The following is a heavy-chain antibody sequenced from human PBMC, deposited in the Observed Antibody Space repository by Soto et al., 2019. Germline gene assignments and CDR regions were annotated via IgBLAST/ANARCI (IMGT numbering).Heavy chain of an antibody. Sequence: GGSLRLSCAASGFTFSNYGMHWVRQAPGKGLEWVAVISYDGSNKNYADSVKGRFTISRDNSKNTLYLQMNSLRAEDTAVYYCAKGPHIVVVPAAMEGYFDYWGQGTLVTVSS. CDR2: ISYDGSNK. CDR3: AKGPHIVVVPAAMEGYFDY. V-gene: IGHV3-30*18. J-gene: IGHJ4*02. D-gene: IGHD2-2*01. CDR1: GFTFSNYG.